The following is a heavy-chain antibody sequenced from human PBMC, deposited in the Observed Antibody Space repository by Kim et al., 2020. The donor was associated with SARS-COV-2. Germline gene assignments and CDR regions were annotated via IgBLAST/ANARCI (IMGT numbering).Heavy chain of an antibody. CDR3: ARDLGYYGSGSYTSDY. Sequence: ASVKVSCKASGYTFTSYAMHWVRQAPGQRLEWMGWINAGNGNTKYSQKFQGRVTITRDTSASTAYMELSSLRSEDTAVYYCARDLGYYGSGSYTSDYWGQGTLVTVSS. CDR1: GYTFTSYA. J-gene: IGHJ4*02. CDR2: INAGNGNT. D-gene: IGHD3-10*01. V-gene: IGHV1-3*01.